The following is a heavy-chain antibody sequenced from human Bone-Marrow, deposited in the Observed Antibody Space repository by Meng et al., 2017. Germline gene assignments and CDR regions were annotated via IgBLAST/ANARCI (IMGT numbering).Heavy chain of an antibody. CDR3: ARDYDFWSGLKDYYYYGMDV. CDR1: GYTVTSYY. D-gene: IGHD3-3*01. V-gene: IGHV1-46*03. J-gene: IGHJ6*02. Sequence: QVQLVQSGAEGKKPGAAVKVAGKASGYTVTSYYMHWVRQAPGQGLEWMGIINPSGGSTSYAQKFQGRVTMTRDTSTSTVYMELSSLRSEDTAVYYCARDYDFWSGLKDYYYYGMDVWGQGTTVTVSS. CDR2: INPSGGST.